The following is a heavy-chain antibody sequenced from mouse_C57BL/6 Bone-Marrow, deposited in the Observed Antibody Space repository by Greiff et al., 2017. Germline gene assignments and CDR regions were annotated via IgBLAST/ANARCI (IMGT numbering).Heavy chain of an antibody. Sequence: EVKLMESGGGLVQPKGSLKLSCAVPGFTFNTYAMHWFRQALGKGLLWVARLRSKSSNYATYYADSVKDSFTISRDDSQSMLYLQMNNLEAEDTAMCYSVRGGDYYGSSYGDYWGQGTTLTVSS. D-gene: IGHD1-1*01. CDR1: GFTFNTYA. J-gene: IGHJ2*01. CDR2: LRSKSSNYAT. V-gene: IGHV10-3*01. CDR3: VRGGDYYGSSYGDY.